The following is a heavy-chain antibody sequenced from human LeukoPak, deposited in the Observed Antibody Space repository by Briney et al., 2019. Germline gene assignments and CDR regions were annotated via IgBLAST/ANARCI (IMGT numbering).Heavy chain of an antibody. J-gene: IGHJ6*03. CDR1: GYTFTSYG. V-gene: IGHV1-18*01. CDR3: AGDSSGLLWFGELDYYMDV. Sequence: ASVKVSCKASGYTFTSYGISWVRQAPGQGLEWMGWISAYNGNTNYAQKLQGRVTMTTDTSTSTAYMELRSLRSDDTAVYYCAGDSSGLLWFGELDYYMDVWGKGTTVTVSS. D-gene: IGHD3-10*01. CDR2: ISAYNGNT.